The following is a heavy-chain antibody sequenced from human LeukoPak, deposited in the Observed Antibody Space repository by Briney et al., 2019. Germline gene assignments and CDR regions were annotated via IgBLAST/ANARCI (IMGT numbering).Heavy chain of an antibody. Sequence: GESLKISCRGSGYSFTNYWIGWVRQMPGKGLEWMGIIYPGDSDTRYSPSFQGQVTISVDKSISTAYLRWSSLKASDTAMYYCARNFEANLFNWFDPWGQGTLVTVSS. D-gene: IGHD3-9*01. CDR2: IYPGDSDT. J-gene: IGHJ5*02. V-gene: IGHV5-51*01. CDR3: ARNFEANLFNWFDP. CDR1: GYSFTNYW.